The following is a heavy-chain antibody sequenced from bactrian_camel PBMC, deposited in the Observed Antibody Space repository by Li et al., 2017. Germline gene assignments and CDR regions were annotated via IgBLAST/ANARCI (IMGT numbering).Heavy chain of an antibody. V-gene: IGHV3S54*01. CDR1: GDGIAVRD. CDR3: AAGGPWVCSRWFGLQYDY. D-gene: IGHD6*01. J-gene: IGHJ4*01. CDR2: IDPGSIST. Sequence: HVQLVESGGGSVQAGGSLRLSCTGSGDGIAVRDMGWFRQAPGKEREGVAAIDPGSISTYYADSVKGRFTISQDKSENMMYLQMNSLKPEDTAMYYCAAGGPWVCSRWFGLQYDYWARGPRSPSP.